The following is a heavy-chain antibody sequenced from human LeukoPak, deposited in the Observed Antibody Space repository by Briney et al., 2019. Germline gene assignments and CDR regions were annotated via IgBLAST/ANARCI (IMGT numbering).Heavy chain of an antibody. CDR3: TIRYSGSYNDY. CDR1: GYKFTASF. CDR2: IYPGDSDT. V-gene: IGHV5-51*01. Sequence: GESLKISCKASGYKFTASFIGWVRQMPGKGLEWMGIIYPGDSDTRYGPSFQGQVIISTDKSINTAYLQWSSLKASDTAMYFCTIRYSGSYNDYWGQGTLVTVSS. J-gene: IGHJ4*02. D-gene: IGHD1-26*01.